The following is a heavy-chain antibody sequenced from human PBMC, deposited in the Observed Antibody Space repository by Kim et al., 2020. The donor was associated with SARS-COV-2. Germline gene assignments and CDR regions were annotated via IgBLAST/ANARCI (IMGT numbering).Heavy chain of an antibody. Sequence: GGSLRLSCAASGFTFSSYWMSWVRQAPGKGLEWVANIKQDGSEKYYVDSVKGRFTISRDNAKNSLYLQMNSLRAEDTAGYYCARDQTKYNWNYDPPFDYWGQGTLVTVSS. CDR2: IKQDGSEK. CDR3: ARDQTKYNWNYDPPFDY. D-gene: IGHD1-7*01. V-gene: IGHV3-7*03. J-gene: IGHJ4*02. CDR1: GFTFSSYW.